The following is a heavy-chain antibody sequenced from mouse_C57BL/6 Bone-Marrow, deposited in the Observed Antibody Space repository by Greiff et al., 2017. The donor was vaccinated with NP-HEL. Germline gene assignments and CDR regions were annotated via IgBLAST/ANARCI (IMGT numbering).Heavy chain of an antibody. Sequence: QVQLKQPGAELVKPGASVKLSCKASGYTFTSYWMQWVKQRPGQGLEWIGEIDPSDSYTNYNQKFKGKATLTVDTSSSAAYMQLSSLTSDDSAVYYCARLYYFDYWGQGTTLTVSS. CDR1: GYTFTSYW. V-gene: IGHV1-50*01. J-gene: IGHJ2*01. CDR3: ARLYYFDY. CDR2: IDPSDSYT.